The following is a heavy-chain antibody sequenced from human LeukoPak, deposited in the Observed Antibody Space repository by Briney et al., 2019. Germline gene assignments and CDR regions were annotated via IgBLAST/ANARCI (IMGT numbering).Heavy chain of an antibody. V-gene: IGHV1-8*03. D-gene: IGHD5-24*01. Sequence: ASVKVSCKASGYTFTGYYMHWVRQAPGQGLEWMGWMNPNSGNTGYAQKLQGRVTITRNTSISTAYMELSSLRSEDTAVYYCARGAGSTISNDAFDIWGQGTMVTVSS. J-gene: IGHJ3*02. CDR3: ARGAGSTISNDAFDI. CDR1: GYTFTGYY. CDR2: MNPNSGNT.